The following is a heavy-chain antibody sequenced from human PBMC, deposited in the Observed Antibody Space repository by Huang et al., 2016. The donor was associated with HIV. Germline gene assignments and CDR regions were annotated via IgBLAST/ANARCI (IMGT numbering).Heavy chain of an antibody. Sequence: QVQLQQWCAGLLKPSETLSLTCAVYGVSFSGYSWNWIRQSPGKGLEWIGQINHSGSTDYNPSLKSRVTISIDTSKNQFSLKLKSVTAADTAIYYCAREVMISFGGPFDPWGHGNLVTVSS. CDR1: GVSFSGYS. V-gene: IGHV4-34*01. D-gene: IGHD3-16*01. CDR2: INHSGST. CDR3: AREVMISFGGPFDP. J-gene: IGHJ5*02.